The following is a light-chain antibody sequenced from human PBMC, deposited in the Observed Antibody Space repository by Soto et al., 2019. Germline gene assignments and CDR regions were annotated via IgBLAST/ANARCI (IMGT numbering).Light chain of an antibody. Sequence: QSALTQPRSVSGSPGQSVTISCTGTSSDVGGYNYVSWYQQHPGKAPKLMIYDVSKRPSGVPDRFSGSKSGNKASLTISGLQAEDEADYYCCSYAGSYTFVYVFGTGTKVTVL. CDR3: CSYAGSYTFVYV. J-gene: IGLJ1*01. CDR2: DVS. V-gene: IGLV2-11*01. CDR1: SSDVGGYNY.